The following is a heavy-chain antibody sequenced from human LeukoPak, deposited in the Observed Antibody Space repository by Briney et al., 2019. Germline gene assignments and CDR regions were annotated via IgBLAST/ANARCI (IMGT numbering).Heavy chain of an antibody. D-gene: IGHD6-6*01. J-gene: IGHJ4*02. CDR2: VYYTGST. CDR3: ARHFAYSSSSYFDY. V-gene: IGHV4-59*08. Sequence: SSETLSLTCSVSGGSVSNYYWSWIRQPPGKGLEWIGYVYYTGSTNYNPSLKSRVTMFEDKSKNQFFLRLYSVTVADTAVYYCARHFAYSSSSYFDYWGQGSLVTVSS. CDR1: GGSVSNYY.